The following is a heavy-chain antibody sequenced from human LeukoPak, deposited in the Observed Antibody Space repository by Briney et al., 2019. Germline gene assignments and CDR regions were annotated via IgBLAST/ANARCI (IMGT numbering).Heavy chain of an antibody. Sequence: GGSLRLSCAVSGFTVSSNYMSWVRQAPGKGLEWVSGISGSGDSTYSADSVKGRFTISRDNSKKTLYLQMNSLRAEDTAVYYCAKDLDDRNWGQGTLVTVSS. V-gene: IGHV3-23*01. CDR1: GFTVSSNY. J-gene: IGHJ4*02. CDR3: AKDLDDRN. D-gene: IGHD3-16*01. CDR2: ISGSGDST.